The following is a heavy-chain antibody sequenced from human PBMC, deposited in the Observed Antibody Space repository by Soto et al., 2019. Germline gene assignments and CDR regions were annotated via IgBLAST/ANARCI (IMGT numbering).Heavy chain of an antibody. CDR3: AKKSGPITTTPFYYYYYADV. Sequence: ELQLLEFGGGLVQPGGSLRLSCAASGFTFSSYGMTWVRQAPGKGLEWVATIGGSGGSTQYTDSVKGRFTISRDNSKNTLYLQMNSLRAEDTAVYYCAKKSGPITTTPFYYYYYADVWGKGTTVTVSS. J-gene: IGHJ6*03. CDR1: GFTFSSYG. D-gene: IGHD1-26*01. CDR2: IGGSGGST. V-gene: IGHV3-23*01.